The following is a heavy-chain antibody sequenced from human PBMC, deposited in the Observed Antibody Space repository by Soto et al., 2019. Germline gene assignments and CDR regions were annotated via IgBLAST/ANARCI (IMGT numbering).Heavy chain of an antibody. Sequence: SETLSLTCTVSGGSISSYYWSWIRQPPGKGLEWIGYIYYSGSSNYNPSLKSRVSISVDTSKNQFSLKLRSVTAADTAVYYCARATYYSDTGGSPPLDYWGQGTLVTVSS. CDR2: IYYSGSS. CDR3: ARATYYSDTGGSPPLDY. V-gene: IGHV4-59*08. CDR1: GGSISSYY. D-gene: IGHD3-22*01. J-gene: IGHJ4*02.